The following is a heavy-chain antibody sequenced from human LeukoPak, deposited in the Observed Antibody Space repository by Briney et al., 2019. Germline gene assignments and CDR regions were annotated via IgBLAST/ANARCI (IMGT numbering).Heavy chain of an antibody. CDR3: ARVAPGDYDSSGYPEYYFDY. D-gene: IGHD3-22*01. CDR1: GGSFSGYY. V-gene: IGHV4-34*12. J-gene: IGHJ4*02. Sequence: SETLSLTCAVYGGSFSGYYWNWIRQPPGKGLEWIGEIIHSGSTNYNPSLKSRVTISVDTSKNQFSLKLSSVTAADTAVYYCARVAPGDYDSSGYPEYYFDYWGQGTLVTVSS. CDR2: IIHSGST.